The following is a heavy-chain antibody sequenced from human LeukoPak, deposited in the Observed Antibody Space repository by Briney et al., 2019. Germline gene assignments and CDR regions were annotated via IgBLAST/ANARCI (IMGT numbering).Heavy chain of an antibody. CDR2: ISGSGGST. CDR3: AKDGRLGGVIVMPFDY. J-gene: IGHJ4*02. CDR1: GFTFSSYA. D-gene: IGHD3-16*02. V-gene: IGHV3-23*01. Sequence: PGGSLRLSCAASGFTFSSYAMSWVRQAPGKGLEWVSAISGSGGSTYYADSVKGRFTISRDNSKNTLYLQMNSLRAEDTAVYYCAKDGRLGGVIVMPFDYWGQGTLVTVSS.